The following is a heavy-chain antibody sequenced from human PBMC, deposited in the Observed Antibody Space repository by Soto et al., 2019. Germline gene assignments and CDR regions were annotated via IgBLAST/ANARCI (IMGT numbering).Heavy chain of an antibody. CDR3: ARDRRPSPLAVAGTLDY. V-gene: IGHV1-69*04. CDR2: IIPSLGIA. J-gene: IGHJ4*02. D-gene: IGHD6-19*01. Sequence: QVQLVQSGAEVKKPGSSVKVSCKASVGTFSSYPISWVRQHPGQGLEWMGRIIPSLGIANYAQKFQGRVTTTADKSTSTAYMELSSLRSEAKAVYYCARDRRPSPLAVAGTLDYWGQGTLVTDSS. CDR1: VGTFSSYP.